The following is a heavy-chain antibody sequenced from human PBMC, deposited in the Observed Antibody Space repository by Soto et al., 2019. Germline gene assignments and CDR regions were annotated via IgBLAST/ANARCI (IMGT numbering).Heavy chain of an antibody. V-gene: IGHV1-8*01. CDR2: VNPNSGNT. Sequence: QVQLVQSGAEVKKPGASVKVSCKASGYTFTSYDINWVRQATGQGLEWMGWVNPNSGNTGYAQEFQGRVTRPRNTSISTAYMELRRLRCEGTAVYYCAKSISSLRGVHWYSGMTVWGRETRVTVSS. D-gene: IGHD3-10*01. J-gene: IGHJ6*02. CDR1: GYTFTSYD. CDR3: AKSISSLRGVHWYSGMTV.